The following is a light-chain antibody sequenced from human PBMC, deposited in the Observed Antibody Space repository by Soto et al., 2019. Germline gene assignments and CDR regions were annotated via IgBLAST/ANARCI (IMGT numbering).Light chain of an antibody. CDR2: DAS. V-gene: IGKV1-5*01. Sequence: DIQMTQSPSTLSASVGDRVPITCRASQSISPWLAWYQQKPGTAPKLLIFDASNLESVVPSRFSGSGSGTEFTLTISSLHPDDFANYYCLQYHTYRTFGQGTKAESK. J-gene: IGKJ1*01. CDR1: QSISPW. CDR3: LQYHTYRT.